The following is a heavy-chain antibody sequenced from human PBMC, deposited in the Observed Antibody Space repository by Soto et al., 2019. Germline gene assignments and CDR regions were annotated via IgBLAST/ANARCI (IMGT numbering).Heavy chain of an antibody. J-gene: IGHJ4*02. Sequence: GGALRVSCSASGVTFSSYAMHWVRQAPGQGLEWVAVISYDGSNKYYADSVKGRFTISRDNSKNTLYLQMTSLRAEDTAVYYCAREHYDFWSGYRPGPDFDYWGQGTLVPVSS. D-gene: IGHD3-3*01. CDR2: ISYDGSNK. CDR1: GVTFSSYA. V-gene: IGHV3-30-3*01. CDR3: AREHYDFWSGYRPGPDFDY.